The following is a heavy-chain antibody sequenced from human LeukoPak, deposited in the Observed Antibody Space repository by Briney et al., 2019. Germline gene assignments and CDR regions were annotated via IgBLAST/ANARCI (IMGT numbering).Heavy chain of an antibody. CDR1: GFTISRNA. CDR3: ASGIAVTGPLDH. CDR2: ISGSGDAP. Sequence: GGSLRLSCAASGFTISRNAMSWVRQAPGKGLEWVSAISGSGDAPYYADSVKGRFTISRDNSKNTLYLQMNNLRVADTAVYYCASGIAVTGPLDHWGQGTLVTVSS. D-gene: IGHD6-19*01. J-gene: IGHJ4*02. V-gene: IGHV3-23*01.